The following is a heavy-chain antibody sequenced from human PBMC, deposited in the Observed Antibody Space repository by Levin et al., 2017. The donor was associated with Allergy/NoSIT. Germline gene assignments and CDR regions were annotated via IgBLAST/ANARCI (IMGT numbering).Heavy chain of an antibody. CDR3: ARGVDHGKLGY. V-gene: IGHV4-31*03. D-gene: IGHD4-17*01. CDR2: IHPSGST. Sequence: SETLSLTCTVSGGSVSSCVYYWGWIRQHPGKGLESIGYIHPSGSTNYNPSLNSRVTMSVDTSKNQISLKMTSVTDADTAVYYCARGVDHGKLGYWGQGTLVTVSS. J-gene: IGHJ4*02. CDR1: GGSVSSCVYY.